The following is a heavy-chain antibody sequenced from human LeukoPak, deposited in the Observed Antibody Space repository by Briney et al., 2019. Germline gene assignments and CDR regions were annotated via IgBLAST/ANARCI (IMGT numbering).Heavy chain of an antibody. D-gene: IGHD2-15*01. CDR1: GFTFSSYA. Sequence: GGSLRLSCAASGFTFSSYAMSWVRQAPGKGLEWVSSISGSGGSTYYADSVKGRFTISRDNSKNTLYLEMNSLRAEDTAVYYCAKDGWVANINWFDPGGQGTLVTVSS. J-gene: IGHJ5*02. CDR2: ISGSGGST. CDR3: AKDGWVANINWFDP. V-gene: IGHV3-23*01.